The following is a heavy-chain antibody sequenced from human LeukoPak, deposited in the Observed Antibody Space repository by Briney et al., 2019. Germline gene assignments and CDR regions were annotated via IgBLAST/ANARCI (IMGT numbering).Heavy chain of an antibody. CDR3: ARDNTVTLSGAFDI. D-gene: IGHD4-17*01. J-gene: IGHJ3*02. Sequence: GGSLRLSCAASGFTFSSYSMNWVRQAPGKGLEWVSSISSSSSYIYYADSVKGRFTISRDNAKNSLYLQMNSLRAEDTAVYYCARDNTVTLSGAFDIWGQGIMVTVSS. CDR1: GFTFSSYS. CDR2: ISSSSSYI. V-gene: IGHV3-21*01.